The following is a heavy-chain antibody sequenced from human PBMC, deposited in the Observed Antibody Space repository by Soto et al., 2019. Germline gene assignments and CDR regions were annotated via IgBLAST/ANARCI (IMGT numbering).Heavy chain of an antibody. CDR3: ARDGLRVCGGDCYYEY. V-gene: IGHV1-3*01. Sequence: KFQGRVTITRDTSASTAYMELSSLRSEDTAVYYCARDGLRVCGGDCYYEYWGQGTLVTVSS. J-gene: IGHJ4*02. D-gene: IGHD2-21*02.